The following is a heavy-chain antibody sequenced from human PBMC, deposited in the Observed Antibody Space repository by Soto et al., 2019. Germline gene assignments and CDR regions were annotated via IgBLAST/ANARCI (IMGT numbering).Heavy chain of an antibody. CDR1: RGSFNAYS. CDR2: IDHSGST. J-gene: IGHJ6*04. V-gene: IGHV4-34*01. Sequence: SETRSLTCAVHRGSFNAYSWTWIRQHPGKGLEWIGEIDHSGSTTYNPSLKSRIIMSVYTSKNQFSLNVSSMTAADTAVYYCARGMRYSGMDVWGEGTTVTASS. CDR3: ARGMRYSGMDV.